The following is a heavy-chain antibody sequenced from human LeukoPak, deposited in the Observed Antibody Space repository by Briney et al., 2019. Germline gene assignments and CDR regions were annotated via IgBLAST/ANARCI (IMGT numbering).Heavy chain of an antibody. D-gene: IGHD3-10*01. CDR3: ARVGGLSMVRGLRYYYYMDV. CDR1: GGSISSGSYY. CDR2: IYTSGST. Sequence: SETLSLTCTVSGGSISSGSYYLSWIRQPAGKGLEWIGRIYTSGSTNYNPSLKSRVTISVDTSKNQLSLKLSSVTAADTAVYYCARVGGLSMVRGLRYYYYMDVWGKGTTVTVSS. V-gene: IGHV4-61*02. J-gene: IGHJ6*03.